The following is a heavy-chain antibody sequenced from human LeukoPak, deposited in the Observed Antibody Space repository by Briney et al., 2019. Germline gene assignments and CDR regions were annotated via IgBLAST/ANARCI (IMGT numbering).Heavy chain of an antibody. CDR1: GFTFSRSW. J-gene: IGHJ4*02. CDR2: INEDGGEI. CDR3: AKLAKYFYGSETYYFFEH. D-gene: IGHD3-10*01. V-gene: IGHV3-7*01. Sequence: GGSLRLSCAASGFTFSRSWMTWVRQAPGKGLEWVASINEDGGEIHYVDSVKGRFTISRDNAKDSLYLQMNSLRVEDTAVYYCAKLAKYFYGSETYYFFEHWGQGTPVTASS.